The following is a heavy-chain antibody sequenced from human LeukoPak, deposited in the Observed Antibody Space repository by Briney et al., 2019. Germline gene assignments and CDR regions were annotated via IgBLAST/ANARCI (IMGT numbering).Heavy chain of an antibody. CDR1: GGTFSSYA. CDR3: ARSGVVTRDWYFDL. Sequence: SVKVSCKASGGTFSSYAISWVRQAPGQGLEWMGGIIPIFGTANYAQKFQGRVTITADESTSTAYMELSSLRSEDTAVYYCARSGVVTRDWYFDLWGRGTLVTVSS. D-gene: IGHD2-21*02. V-gene: IGHV1-69*13. CDR2: IIPIFGTA. J-gene: IGHJ2*01.